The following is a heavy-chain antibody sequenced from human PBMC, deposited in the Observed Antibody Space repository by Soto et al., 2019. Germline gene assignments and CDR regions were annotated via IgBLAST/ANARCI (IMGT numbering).Heavy chain of an antibody. Sequence: QVQVVQSRTEVKKPGASVKVSCKTSGYTFAYYDINWVRQTTGQGLEWMGWMSPDSGNAGYAQQFQGRVTMTSNTSTSTAYLQLRSLRSEDTAMYYCEVTTGYWGQRTMVTVSS. CDR2: MSPDSGNA. D-gene: IGHD2-21*02. J-gene: IGHJ4*02. CDR1: GYTFAYYD. CDR3: EVTTGY. V-gene: IGHV1-8*01.